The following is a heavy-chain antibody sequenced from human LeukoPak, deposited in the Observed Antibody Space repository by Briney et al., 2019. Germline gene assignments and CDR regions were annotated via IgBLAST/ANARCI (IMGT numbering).Heavy chain of an antibody. CDR3: AREHMVRGVINR. Sequence: SETLSLTCTVSGGSISNYYWSWIRQPAGKRLEWLGRIYSSESTNYNPSLESRVTVSVDTSKNQFSLKLSSVTAADTAVYYCAREHMVRGVINRWGQGALVTVSS. D-gene: IGHD3-10*01. V-gene: IGHV4-4*07. CDR2: IYSSEST. J-gene: IGHJ4*02. CDR1: GGSISNYY.